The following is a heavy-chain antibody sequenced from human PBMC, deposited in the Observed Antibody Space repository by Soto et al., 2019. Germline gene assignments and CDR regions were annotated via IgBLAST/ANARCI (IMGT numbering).Heavy chain of an antibody. Sequence: GASVKVSCKASGGTFSSYAISWVRQAPGQGLEWMGGIIPIFGTANYAQKFQGRVTITADKSTSTAYMGLSSLRSEDTAVYYCARDGSHYYDSSGYYSFDYWGQGTLVTVSS. CDR3: ARDGSHYYDSSGYYSFDY. D-gene: IGHD3-22*01. CDR2: IIPIFGTA. V-gene: IGHV1-69*06. J-gene: IGHJ4*02. CDR1: GGTFSSYA.